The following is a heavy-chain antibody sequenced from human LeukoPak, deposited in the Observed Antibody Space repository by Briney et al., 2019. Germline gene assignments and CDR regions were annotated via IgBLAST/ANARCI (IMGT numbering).Heavy chain of an antibody. CDR3: ARELGSSGLFGFFDY. CDR1: GFTSSNYV. CDR2: ISTNGVNT. V-gene: IGHV3-64*01. J-gene: IGHJ4*02. D-gene: IGHD3-22*01. Sequence: GGSLRLSCAASGFTSSNYVMHWVRQAPGKGLEYVSAISTNGVNTYYANSVNGRFTISRDNSKNILYLQMGSLRTEDQAVYYCARELGSSGLFGFFDYWGQGALVTVSS.